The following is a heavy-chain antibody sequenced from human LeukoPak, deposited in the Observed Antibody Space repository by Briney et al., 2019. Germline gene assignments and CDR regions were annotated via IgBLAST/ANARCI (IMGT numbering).Heavy chain of an antibody. Sequence: GGSLRLSYAASGFTFSTYAMNWVRQAPGKGLEWVSYISSSSNTIYYADSVQGRFTIFRDNANNSLYLQMNSLRAEDTAVYYCARDGYDFWSGYPTTVDFWGQGTLVTVSS. CDR1: GFTFSTYA. CDR2: ISSSSNTI. V-gene: IGHV3-48*01. CDR3: ARDGYDFWSGYPTTVDF. D-gene: IGHD3-3*01. J-gene: IGHJ4*02.